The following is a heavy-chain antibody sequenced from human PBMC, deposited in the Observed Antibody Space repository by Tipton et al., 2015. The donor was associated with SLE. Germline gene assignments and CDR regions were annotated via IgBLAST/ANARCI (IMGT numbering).Heavy chain of an antibody. Sequence: SLRLSCAASGLPFRNFWMSWVRQAPGKGLEWVAVIWYDGSNEYYADSVKGRFTISRDNSKDTLYLQMNSLRGEDTAIYYCARDKRPFLEWLNCLDPWGQGTLVIVSS. CDR3: ARDKRPFLEWLNCLDP. D-gene: IGHD3-3*02. CDR1: GLPFRNFW. CDR2: IWYDGSNE. J-gene: IGHJ5*02. V-gene: IGHV3-33*08.